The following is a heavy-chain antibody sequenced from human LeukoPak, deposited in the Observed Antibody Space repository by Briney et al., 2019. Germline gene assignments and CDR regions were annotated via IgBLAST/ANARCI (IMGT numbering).Heavy chain of an antibody. CDR2: IMEGGSDK. CDR1: GFTFSSYG. D-gene: IGHD3-9*01. Sequence: GGALRLSCAASGFTFSSYGMSWGRQAPGKGLEWVSNIMEGGSDKYYVDSVKGRFTISRDNAKNSLYLQMNSLRAEDTAVYYCARDEYYDILTGYYMPAFDIWGQGTMVTVSS. J-gene: IGHJ3*02. CDR3: ARDEYYDILTGYYMPAFDI. V-gene: IGHV3-7*01.